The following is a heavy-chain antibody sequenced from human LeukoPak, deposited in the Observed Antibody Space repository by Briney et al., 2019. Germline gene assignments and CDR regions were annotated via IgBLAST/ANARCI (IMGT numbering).Heavy chain of an antibody. V-gene: IGHV7-4-1*02. CDR1: GYTFTGYY. J-gene: IGHJ6*03. Sequence: ASVKVSCKASGYTFTGYYMHWVRQAPGQGLEWMGWINTNTGNPTYAQGFTGRFVFSLDTSVSTAYLQISSLKAEDTAVYYCARASLPSSGWYGNYYYYYMDVWGKGTTVTVSS. CDR2: INTNTGNP. D-gene: IGHD6-19*01. CDR3: ARASLPSSGWYGNYYYYYMDV.